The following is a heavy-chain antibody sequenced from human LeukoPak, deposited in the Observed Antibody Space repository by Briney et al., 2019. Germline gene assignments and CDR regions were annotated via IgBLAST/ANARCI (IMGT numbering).Heavy chain of an antibody. CDR1: GYSFTSYW. Sequence: GESLKISCKGSGYSFTSYWIGWVRQMPGKGLEWMGIIYPGDSDTRYSPSFQGQVTISADKSISTAYLQWSSLKASDTAMYYCARQFRGSGYYLVEPNRPFDYWGQGTLVTVSS. J-gene: IGHJ4*02. V-gene: IGHV5-51*01. CDR2: IYPGDSDT. D-gene: IGHD3-22*01. CDR3: ARQFRGSGYYLVEPNRPFDY.